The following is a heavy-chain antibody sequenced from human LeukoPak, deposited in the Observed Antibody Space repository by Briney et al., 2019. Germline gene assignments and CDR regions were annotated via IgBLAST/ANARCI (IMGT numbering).Heavy chain of an antibody. V-gene: IGHV3-21*01. D-gene: IGHD6-19*01. CDR1: GFSFNSYS. CDR2: ISSSSTYI. Sequence: PGGSLRLSCAASGFSFNSYSMNWVRQAPGKGLEWVSSISSSSTYIYYADSMKGRFTISRDNAKNSLYLQMNSLRAEDTAVYYCARKDSSGWYFDYWGQGTLVTVSS. J-gene: IGHJ4*02. CDR3: ARKDSSGWYFDY.